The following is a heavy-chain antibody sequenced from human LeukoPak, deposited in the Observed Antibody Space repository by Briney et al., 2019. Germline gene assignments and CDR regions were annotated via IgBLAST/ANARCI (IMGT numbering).Heavy chain of an antibody. Sequence: SETLSLTCAVYGGSFSGYYWGWIRQPPGKGLEWIGSIHFSGTTYYSPSLQSRITISVDTSKNRFSLELTSVTATDTALYYCARQRDTASVGAFDIWGQGTMVTVSS. D-gene: IGHD5-18*01. CDR1: GGSFSGYY. V-gene: IGHV4-39*01. CDR3: ARQRDTASVGAFDI. CDR2: IHFSGTT. J-gene: IGHJ3*02.